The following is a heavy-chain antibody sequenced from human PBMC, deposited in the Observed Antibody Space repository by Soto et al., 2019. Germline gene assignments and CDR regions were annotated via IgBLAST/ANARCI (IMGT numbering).Heavy chain of an antibody. CDR2: IIPIFGTA. CDR1: GGTFSSYA. D-gene: IGHD6-19*01. Sequence: GASVKVSCKASGGTFSSYAISWVRQAPGQGLEWMGGIIPIFGTANYAQKFQGRVTITADESTSTAYMELSSLRSEDTAVYYCAHIIAVAGTYYYYYYGMDGWGQGTTVTVSS. CDR3: AHIIAVAGTYYYYYYGMDG. V-gene: IGHV1-69*13. J-gene: IGHJ6*02.